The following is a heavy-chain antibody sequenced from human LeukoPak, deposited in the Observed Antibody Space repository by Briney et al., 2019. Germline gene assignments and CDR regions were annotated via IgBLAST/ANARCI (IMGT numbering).Heavy chain of an antibody. CDR1: GSTFSSYA. V-gene: IGHV3-30-3*01. CDR3: ARDPYYDSSGYYPFDY. J-gene: IGHJ4*02. CDR2: ISYDGSNK. D-gene: IGHD3-22*01. Sequence: PGGSLRLSCAASGSTFSSYAMHWVRQAPGKGLEWVAVISYDGSNKYYADSVKGRFTISRDNSKNTLYLQMNGLRAEDTAVYYCARDPYYDSSGYYPFDYWGQGTLVTVSS.